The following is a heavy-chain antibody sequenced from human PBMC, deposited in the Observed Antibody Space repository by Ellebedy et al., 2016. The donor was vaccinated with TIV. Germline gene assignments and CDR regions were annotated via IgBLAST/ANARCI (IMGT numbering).Heavy chain of an antibody. Sequence: LSLTCVVSDFTFSNSWIHWVRQAPGKGLVWVSHINSDGSGTSYADSVKGRFTISRDNAKNTVYLQMNSLGAEDTAVYYCATQGSACFTIWGLGTMVTVSS. J-gene: IGHJ3*02. D-gene: IGHD3-10*02. CDR1: DFTFSNSW. CDR3: ATQGSACFTI. V-gene: IGHV3-74*01. CDR2: INSDGSGT.